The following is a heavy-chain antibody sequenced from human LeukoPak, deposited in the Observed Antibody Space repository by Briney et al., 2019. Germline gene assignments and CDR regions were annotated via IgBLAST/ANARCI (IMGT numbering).Heavy chain of an antibody. V-gene: IGHV1-2*06. J-gene: IGHJ5*02. CDR2: INPNSGGT. Sequence: GASVKVSCKASGYTFTGYYMHWVPQAPGQGLEWMGRINPNSGGTNYAQKFQGRVTMTRDTSISTAYMELSRLRSDDTAVYYCARGSSGWYWFDPWGQGTLVTVSS. CDR3: ARGSSGWYWFDP. D-gene: IGHD6-19*01. CDR1: GYTFTGYY.